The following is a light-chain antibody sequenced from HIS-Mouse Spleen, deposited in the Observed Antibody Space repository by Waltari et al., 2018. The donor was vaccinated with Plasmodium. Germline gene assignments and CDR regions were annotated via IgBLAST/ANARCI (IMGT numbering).Light chain of an antibody. Sequence: SYELTPPPSVSVSPGQTARITCSGDALPKKYSYWYQQKSGQAPVLVIYEDSKRPSGLPERFYGSSSGTMATLTISGAQVEDEADYYCYSTDSSGNHRVFGGGTKLTVL. CDR1: ALPKKY. V-gene: IGLV3-10*01. CDR3: YSTDSSGNHRV. J-gene: IGLJ3*02. CDR2: EDS.